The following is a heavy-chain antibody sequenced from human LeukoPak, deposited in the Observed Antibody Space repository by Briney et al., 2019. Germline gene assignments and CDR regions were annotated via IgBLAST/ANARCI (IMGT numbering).Heavy chain of an antibody. CDR2: IRQEGSEK. CDR1: GFTFSNYW. V-gene: IGHV3-7*01. J-gene: IGHJ4*02. CDR3: ARTLPFSSGSDF. D-gene: IGHD3-22*01. Sequence: GGSLRLSCAASGFTFSNYWMSWVRQAPGKGLEWVANIRQEGSEKCYGYSVKGRCTISRDDAKNAQYLQMHSLRAGDTAVYSCARTLPFSSGSDFWGLGTLVTVSS.